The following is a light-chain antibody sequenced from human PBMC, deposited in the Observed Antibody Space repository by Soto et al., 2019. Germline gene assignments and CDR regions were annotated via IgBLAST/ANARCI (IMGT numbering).Light chain of an antibody. CDR3: CSSAPESTYV. Sequence: QSVLAQPASVSGSPGQSITISCTGTSNDVGAYDSVSWYQQHPHKAPQVIIYRGTQRPSGASNRFSASTSGNAASLTISGLQAEDEADYFCCSSAPESTYVCGTGTKVTVL. J-gene: IGLJ1*01. V-gene: IGLV2-23*01. CDR1: SNDVGAYDS. CDR2: RGT.